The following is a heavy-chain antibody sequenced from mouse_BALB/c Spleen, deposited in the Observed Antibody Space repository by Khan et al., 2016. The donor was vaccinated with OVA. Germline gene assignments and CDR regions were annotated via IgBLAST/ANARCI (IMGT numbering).Heavy chain of an antibody. CDR3: TRDCWFAY. CDR2: ISSGDTT. J-gene: IGHJ3*01. Sequence: EVQLVESGGGLVKPGGSLKLSCAASGFTFSNYGVSWVRQTPEKRLEWVASISSGDTTYYPDSVKGRFTISRDNARNILYLQMCGLMSEDTAMYYCTRDCWFAYWGQGTLVTVSA. V-gene: IGHV5-6-5*01. CDR1: GFTFSNYG.